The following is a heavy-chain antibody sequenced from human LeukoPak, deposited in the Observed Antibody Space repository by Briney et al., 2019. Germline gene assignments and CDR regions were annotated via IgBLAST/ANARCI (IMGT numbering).Heavy chain of an antibody. CDR2: IYPSGGT. D-gene: IGHD4-17*01. Sequence: SETLSLTCIISGGSISGFYWSWIRQSAGKGLEWIGRIYPSGGTNYNPSLKSRVTMSTDTSKNQFSLKLRSVTAADTAVYYCAREYGDLDYWGQGTLVTVSS. J-gene: IGHJ4*02. CDR3: AREYGDLDY. CDR1: GGSISGFY. V-gene: IGHV4-4*07.